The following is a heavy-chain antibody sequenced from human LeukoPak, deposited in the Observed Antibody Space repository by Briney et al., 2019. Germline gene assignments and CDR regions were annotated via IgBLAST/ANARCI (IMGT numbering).Heavy chain of an antibody. V-gene: IGHV1-2*06. J-gene: IGHJ4*02. D-gene: IGHD2-15*01. CDR1: GYTFTGYY. CDR2: INPNSGGT. CDR3: ANLGYCSGGSCAIRYFDY. Sequence: GASAKVSCKASGYTFTGYYMHWVRQAPGQGLEWMGRINPNSGGTNYAQKFQGRVTMTRDTSISTAYMELSRLRSDDTAVYYCANLGYCSGGSCAIRYFDYWGQGTLVTVSS.